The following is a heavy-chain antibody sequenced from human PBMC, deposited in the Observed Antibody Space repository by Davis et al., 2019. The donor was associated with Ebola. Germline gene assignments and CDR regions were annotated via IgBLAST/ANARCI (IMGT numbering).Heavy chain of an antibody. CDR2: ISSSSSTI. V-gene: IGHV3-48*02. CDR1: GFTLSSYS. CDR3: ARDGLDGAVAGLYDAFDI. J-gene: IGHJ3*02. Sequence: PGGSLRLSCAASGFTLSSYSMNWVRQAQGKGLEWVSYISSSSSTIYYTDSVKGRFTITRDNAKNSLYLQMNSLRDEDTAVYYCARDGLDGAVAGLYDAFDIWGQGTMVTVSS. D-gene: IGHD6-19*01.